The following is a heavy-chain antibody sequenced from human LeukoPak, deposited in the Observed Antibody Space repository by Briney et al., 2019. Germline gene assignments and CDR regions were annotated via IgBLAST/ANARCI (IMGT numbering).Heavy chain of an antibody. D-gene: IGHD6-13*01. J-gene: IGHJ4*02. CDR1: GFTFSSYS. V-gene: IGHV3-21*01. Sequence: GXXRLSCAASGFTFSSYSMNWVRQAPGKGLEWVSSISSSSSYIYYADSVKGRFTISRDNAKNSLYLQMNSLRAEDTAVYYCARDEYFPGIAAAGLDYWGQGTLVTVSS. CDR2: ISSSSSYI. CDR3: ARDEYFPGIAAAGLDY.